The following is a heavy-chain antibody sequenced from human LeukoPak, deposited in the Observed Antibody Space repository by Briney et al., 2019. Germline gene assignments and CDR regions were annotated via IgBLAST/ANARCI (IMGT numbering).Heavy chain of an antibody. J-gene: IGHJ4*02. CDR2: MDPNSGNT. D-gene: IGHD6-6*01. CDR3: ARRLPTEGSSVDY. V-gene: IGHV1-8*01. Sequence: ASVKVSCKASGYTFTSYDINWVRQATGQGLEWMGWMDPNSGNTGYAQKFQGRVTMTRNTSISTAYMELSSLRSEDTAVYYCARRLPTEGSSVDYWGQGTLVNVSS. CDR1: GYTFTSYD.